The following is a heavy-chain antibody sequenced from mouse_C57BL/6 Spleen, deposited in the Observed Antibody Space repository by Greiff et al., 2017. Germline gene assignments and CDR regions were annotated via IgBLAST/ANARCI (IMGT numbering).Heavy chain of an antibody. J-gene: IGHJ2*01. CDR3: TRDYGNY. D-gene: IGHD2-1*01. Sequence: EVKLLESGEGLVKPGGSLKLSCAASGFTFSSYALSWVRQTPEKRLEWVAYISSGGDYIYYADTVKGRFTISRDNARNTLYLQMSSLKSEDTAMYYCTRDYGNYWGQGTTLTVSS. CDR1: GFTFSSYA. V-gene: IGHV5-9-1*02. CDR2: ISSGGDYI.